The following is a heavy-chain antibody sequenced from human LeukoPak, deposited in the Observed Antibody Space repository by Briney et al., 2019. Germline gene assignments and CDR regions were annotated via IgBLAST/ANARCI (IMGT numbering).Heavy chain of an antibody. D-gene: IGHD3-10*01. CDR2: INPNSGGT. V-gene: IGHV1-2*04. CDR3: ARDEFSDYYGSGSSYYYYGMDV. Sequence: ASVKVSCKASGYTFTGYYMHWVRQAPGQGLEWMGWINPNSGGTNYAQKFQGWVAMTRDTSISTAYMELSRLRSDDTAVYYCARDEFSDYYGSGSSYYYYGMDVWGQGTTVTVSS. J-gene: IGHJ6*02. CDR1: GYTFTGYY.